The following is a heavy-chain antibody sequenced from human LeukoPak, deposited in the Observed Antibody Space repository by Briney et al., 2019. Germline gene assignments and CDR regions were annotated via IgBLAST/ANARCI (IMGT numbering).Heavy chain of an antibody. Sequence: PSETLSLTCAVYGGSFSGYYWSWVRQAPGKGLEWVSAISGSGGSTYYADSVKGRFTISRDNSKNTLYLQMNSLRAEDTAVYYCAKDLPRGSSSSEAYFDYWGQGTLVTVSS. CDR1: GGSFSGYY. CDR3: AKDLPRGSSSSEAYFDY. V-gene: IGHV3-23*01. J-gene: IGHJ4*02. CDR2: ISGSGGST. D-gene: IGHD6-13*01.